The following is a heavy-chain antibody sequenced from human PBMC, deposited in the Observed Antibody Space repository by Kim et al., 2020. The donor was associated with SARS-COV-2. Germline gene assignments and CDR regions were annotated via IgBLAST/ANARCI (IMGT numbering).Heavy chain of an antibody. J-gene: IGHJ4*02. D-gene: IGHD3-22*01. CDR3: SIPGYDSSGYTYTS. V-gene: IGHV3-73*01. Sequence: AASVKGRFTISRDDSKNTSYLQMNSLKTEDTAVYYCSIPGYDSSGYTYTSWGQGTLVTVSS.